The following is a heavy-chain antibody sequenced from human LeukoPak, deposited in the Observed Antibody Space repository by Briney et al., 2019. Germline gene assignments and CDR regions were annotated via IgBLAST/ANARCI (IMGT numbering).Heavy chain of an antibody. V-gene: IGHV1-69*13. CDR1: GGTFSSYA. Sequence: ASVKVSCKASGGTFSSYAISWVRQAPGQGLEWMGGIIPIFGTANYAQKFQGSVTITADESTSTAYMELSSLRSEDTAVYYCASRYYDILTGDDYWGQGTLVTVSS. D-gene: IGHD3-9*01. J-gene: IGHJ4*02. CDR2: IIPIFGTA. CDR3: ASRYYDILTGDDY.